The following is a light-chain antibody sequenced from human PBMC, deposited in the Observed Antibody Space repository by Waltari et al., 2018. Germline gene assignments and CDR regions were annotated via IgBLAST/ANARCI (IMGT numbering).Light chain of an antibody. CDR1: SSNIGSNP. J-gene: IGLJ1*01. V-gene: IGLV1-44*01. CDR3: AAWDDSLNRV. Sequence: QPVLTQPPSASGTPGQRVTISCSGSSSNIGSNPLNWYQQLPGMAPKLLIYNEYQRPSVVPDRFSGSNSCTSASLAISGLQSEDEADYYCAAWDDSLNRVFGTGTKVTVL. CDR2: NEY.